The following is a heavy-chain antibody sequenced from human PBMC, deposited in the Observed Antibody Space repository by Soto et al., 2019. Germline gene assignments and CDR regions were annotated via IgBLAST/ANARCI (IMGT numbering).Heavy chain of an antibody. CDR2: ISYDGSNK. Sequence: QVQLVESGGGVVQPGRSLRLSCAASGFTFSSYAMHWVRQAPGKGLEWVAVISYDGSNKYYADSVKGRFTISRDNSKTTLYLQMNSLRAEDTAVYYCARDGGSYYFDYWGQGTLVTVSS. CDR1: GFTFSSYA. V-gene: IGHV3-30-3*01. J-gene: IGHJ4*02. D-gene: IGHD1-26*01. CDR3: ARDGGSYYFDY.